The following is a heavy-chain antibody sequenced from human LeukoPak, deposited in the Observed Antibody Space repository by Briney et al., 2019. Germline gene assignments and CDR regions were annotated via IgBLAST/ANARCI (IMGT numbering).Heavy chain of an antibody. D-gene: IGHD3-10*01. Sequence: SETLSLTCAVYGGSFSAYYWSWIRQPPGKGPEWIGEINRSASTNYTPSLKSRVTISVDTSKNQFSLNLSSVTAADTAVYYCARGGVRDGSGTHEFDYWGQGTLVTVSS. V-gene: IGHV4-34*01. J-gene: IGHJ4*02. CDR1: GGSFSAYY. CDR3: ARGGVRDGSGTHEFDY. CDR2: INRSAST.